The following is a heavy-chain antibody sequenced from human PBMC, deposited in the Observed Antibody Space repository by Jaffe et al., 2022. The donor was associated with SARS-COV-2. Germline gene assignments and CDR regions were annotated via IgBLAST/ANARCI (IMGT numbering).Heavy chain of an antibody. V-gene: IGHV3-30*18. CDR1: GFTFSSYG. J-gene: IGHJ4*02. Sequence: QVQLVESGGGVVQPGRSLRLSCAASGFTFSSYGMHWVRQAPGKGLEWVAVISYDGSNKYYADSVKGRFTISRDNSKNTLYLQMNSLRAEDTAVYYCAKGYGDYSAPFDYWGQGTLVTVSS. CDR3: AKGYGDYSAPFDY. CDR2: ISYDGSNK. D-gene: IGHD4-17*01.